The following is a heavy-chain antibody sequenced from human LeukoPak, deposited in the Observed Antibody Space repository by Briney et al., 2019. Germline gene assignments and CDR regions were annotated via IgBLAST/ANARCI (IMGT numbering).Heavy chain of an antibody. J-gene: IGHJ4*02. CDR3: ARGGYCTNGVCLGEDY. CDR2: MNPNSGNT. CDR1: GYTFTSYD. Sequence: ASVKVSCKASGYTFTSYDINWVRQATGQGLDWVGWMNPNSGNTGYAQKFQGRVTMTRNTSISTAYMELSSLRSEDTAVYYCARGGYCTNGVCLGEDYWGQGTLVTVSS. V-gene: IGHV1-8*01. D-gene: IGHD2-8*01.